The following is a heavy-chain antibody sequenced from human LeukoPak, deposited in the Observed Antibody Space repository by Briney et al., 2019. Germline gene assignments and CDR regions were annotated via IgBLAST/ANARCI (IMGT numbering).Heavy chain of an antibody. CDR3: ASSTVVAATLPGYFDY. V-gene: IGHV4-31*11. J-gene: IGHJ4*02. D-gene: IGHD2-15*01. Sequence: PSQTLSLTCAVSGGSISSGGYSWSWIRQPPGKGLEWIGYIYYSGSTYYNPSLKSRVTISVDTSKNQFSLKLSSVTAADTAVYYCASSTVVAATLPGYFDYWGQGTLVTVSS. CDR1: GGSISSGGYS. CDR2: IYYSGST.